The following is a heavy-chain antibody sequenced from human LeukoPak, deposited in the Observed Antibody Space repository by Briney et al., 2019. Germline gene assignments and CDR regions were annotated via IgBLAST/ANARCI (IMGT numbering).Heavy chain of an antibody. CDR1: GYTFTSYD. Sequence: GASVKVSCKASGYTFTSYDITWVRQATGQGLEWMGWMNPNSGNTGYAQKFQGRVTMTRNTSISTAYMELSSLRSEDTAVYYCARGQLSPYDFGFDPWGQGTLVTVSS. CDR2: MNPNSGNT. CDR3: ARGQLSPYDFGFDP. V-gene: IGHV1-8*01. D-gene: IGHD3-3*01. J-gene: IGHJ5*02.